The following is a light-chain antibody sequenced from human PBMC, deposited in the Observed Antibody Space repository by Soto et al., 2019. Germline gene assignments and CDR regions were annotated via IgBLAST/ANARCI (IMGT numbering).Light chain of an antibody. V-gene: IGLV2-8*01. Sequence: QSVLTQPPSASGSPGPSVTISCTGTSSDVGGYNCVSWYQQYPGKAPKLMTYEVSKRPSGVPDRFSGSKSGNTASLTVSGLQAEDEADYYCSSYAGSNTVVFGGGTKLTVL. CDR2: EVS. CDR1: SSDVGGYNC. J-gene: IGLJ2*01. CDR3: SSYAGSNTVV.